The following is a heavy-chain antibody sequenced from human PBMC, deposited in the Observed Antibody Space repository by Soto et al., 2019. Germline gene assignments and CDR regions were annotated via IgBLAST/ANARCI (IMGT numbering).Heavy chain of an antibody. V-gene: IGHV4-39*01. Sequence: QLQLQESGPGLVKPSETLSLTCTVSGGSISSSSNYWGWIRQTPGKGLEWIGSIYYSGSTYYNPSLKSRVTISVDTSKNQFSLKLSSVTAADTAVYYCARATIECFDPWGQGTLVTVSS. D-gene: IGHD1-26*01. CDR2: IYYSGST. J-gene: IGHJ5*02. CDR1: GGSISSSSNY. CDR3: ARATIECFDP.